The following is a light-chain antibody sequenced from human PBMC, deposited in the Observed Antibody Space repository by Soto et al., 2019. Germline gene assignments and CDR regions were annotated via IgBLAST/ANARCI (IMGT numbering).Light chain of an antibody. J-gene: IGKJ3*01. CDR3: QHSVSSPFT. Sequence: EIVLTQSPGTLSLSPGETGTLSCRASQTIDSSSLAWHQQKPGQAPRLLIYGASNRATGIPDRFSGSGSGADFPLPISRLEPEDFAVYYCQHSVSSPFTFGPGTKVDIK. V-gene: IGKV3-20*01. CDR2: GAS. CDR1: QTIDSSS.